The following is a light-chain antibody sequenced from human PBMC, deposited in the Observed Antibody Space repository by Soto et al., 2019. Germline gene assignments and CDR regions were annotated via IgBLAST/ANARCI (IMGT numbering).Light chain of an antibody. CDR2: GAS. CDR1: QDISRF. J-gene: IGKJ1*01. V-gene: IGKV1-33*01. Sequence: DLQMTQSPASLSVSIGDRVTLTCQASQDISRFLNWYQHKPGQAPSLLIYGASKTPFGVPSRFSGSGSGTEVTSTIISLLQDDDVTDYYRQQENRPCTFGQGTKVDIK. CDR3: RQQENRPCT.